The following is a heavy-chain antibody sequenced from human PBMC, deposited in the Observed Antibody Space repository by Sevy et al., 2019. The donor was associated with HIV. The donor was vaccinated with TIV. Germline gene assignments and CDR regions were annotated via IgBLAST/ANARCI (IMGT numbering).Heavy chain of an antibody. J-gene: IGHJ4*02. CDR2: INPNSGGT. CDR3: ARAVSPREPFDY. V-gene: IGHV1-2*04. D-gene: IGHD1-1*01. CDR1: GYTFTGYY. Sequence: ASVKVSCKASGYTFTGYYMHWVRQAPGQGLEWMGWINPNSGGTNYAQKVQGWVTMTRDTSISTAYMELSRLRSDDTAVYYCARAVSPREPFDYWGQGTLVTVSS.